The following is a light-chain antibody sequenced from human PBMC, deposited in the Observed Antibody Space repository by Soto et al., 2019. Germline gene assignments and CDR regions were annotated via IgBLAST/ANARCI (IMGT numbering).Light chain of an antibody. CDR1: SSDVGGYNY. CDR2: DVS. CDR3: CSYAGSYTFYV. Sequence: QSALTQPRSVSGSPGRSVIISCTGTSSDVGGYNYVSWYQQHPGKAPKLMIYDVSKRPSGVPDRFSGSKSGNTASLTISGLQAEDEADYYCCSYAGSYTFYVFXTGTKVTVL. J-gene: IGLJ1*01. V-gene: IGLV2-11*01.